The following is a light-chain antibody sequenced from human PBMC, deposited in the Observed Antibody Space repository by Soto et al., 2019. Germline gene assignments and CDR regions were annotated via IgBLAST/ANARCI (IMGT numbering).Light chain of an antibody. CDR2: DVS. V-gene: IGKV1-5*01. Sequence: DIQLTQSPPTLPASSGDIVTITCRASQDISRWLAWYQQKPGKAPELLIYDVSTLQSGVPSRFSGTGSGTEFTLTISSLQPEDFATYYCQQYNAYYSFGQGTKVDIK. CDR1: QDISRW. CDR3: QQYNAYYS. J-gene: IGKJ2*03.